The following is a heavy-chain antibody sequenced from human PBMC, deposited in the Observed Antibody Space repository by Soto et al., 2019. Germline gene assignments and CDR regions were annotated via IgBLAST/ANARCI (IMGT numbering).Heavy chain of an antibody. Sequence: GGSLRLSCAASGFTFSSYGMHWVRQAPGKGLEWVAVIWYDGSNKYYADSVKGRFTISRDNSKNTLYLQMNSLRAEDTAVYYCARGMTTVTTGHSASYMDVWGKGTTVTVSS. J-gene: IGHJ6*03. CDR2: IWYDGSNK. D-gene: IGHD4-17*01. CDR3: ARGMTTVTTGHSASYMDV. V-gene: IGHV3-33*01. CDR1: GFTFSSYG.